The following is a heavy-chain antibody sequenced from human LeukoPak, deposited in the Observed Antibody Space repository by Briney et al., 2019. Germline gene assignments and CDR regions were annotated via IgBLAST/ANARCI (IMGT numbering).Heavy chain of an antibody. Sequence: SETLSLTCTVSGGSISSYYWSWIRQPPGKGLEWIGYIYYSGSTNYNPSLKSRVTISVDTSKNQFSLKLSSVTAADTAVYYCARDTNYSSSWWNWFDPWGQGTLVTVSS. CDR1: GGSISSYY. CDR3: ARDTNYSSSWWNWFDP. V-gene: IGHV4-59*12. CDR2: IYYSGST. D-gene: IGHD6-13*01. J-gene: IGHJ5*02.